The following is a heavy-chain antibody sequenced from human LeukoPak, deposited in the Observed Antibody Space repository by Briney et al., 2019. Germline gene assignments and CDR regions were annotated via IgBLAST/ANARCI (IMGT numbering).Heavy chain of an antibody. CDR2: INHSGST. Sequence: SETLSLTSAVYGGSFSGYYWSWIRQPPGKGLEWIGEINHSGSTNYNPSLKSRVTTSVDTSKNQFSLKLSSVTAADTAVYYCARSSVAGRDWFDPWGQGNLVTVSS. J-gene: IGHJ5*02. CDR1: GGSFSGYY. D-gene: IGHD6-19*01. V-gene: IGHV4-34*01. CDR3: ARSSVAGRDWFDP.